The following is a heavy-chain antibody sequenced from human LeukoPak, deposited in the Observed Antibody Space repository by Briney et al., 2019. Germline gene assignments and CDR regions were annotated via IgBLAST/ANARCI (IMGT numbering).Heavy chain of an antibody. V-gene: IGHV3-9*03. CDR2: ISWNSGSI. CDR3: AKVSGGGDYYYYYMDV. CDR1: GFTFDDYA. J-gene: IGHJ6*03. D-gene: IGHD3-16*01. Sequence: GGSLRLSCAASGFTFDDYAMHWVRQAPGKGLEWVSGISWNSGSIGYADSVKGRFTIYRENAKNSLYLQMNSREAEDMAFYYCAKVSGGGDYYYYYMDVWGKGTTVTVSS.